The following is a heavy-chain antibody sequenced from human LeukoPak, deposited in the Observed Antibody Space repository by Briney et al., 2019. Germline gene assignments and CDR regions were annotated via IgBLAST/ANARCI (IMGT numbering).Heavy chain of an antibody. Sequence: SETLSLTCAVSGGPMSSTHYWSWIRQPPGKGLEWIGEINHSGSTNYNPSLKSRVTISVDTSKNQFSLKLSSVTAADTAVYYCARVPQGNSLPYYFDYWGQGTLVTVSS. CDR2: INHSGST. CDR3: ARVPQGNSLPYYFDY. J-gene: IGHJ4*02. D-gene: IGHD1-7*01. CDR1: GGPMSSTHY. V-gene: IGHV4-34*01.